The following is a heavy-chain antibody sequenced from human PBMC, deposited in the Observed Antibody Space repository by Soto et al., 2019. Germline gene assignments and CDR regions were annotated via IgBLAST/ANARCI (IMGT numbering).Heavy chain of an antibody. D-gene: IGHD6-19*01. V-gene: IGHV1-18*01. Sequence: QVQLVQSGAEVKKPGASVKVSCKASGYTFTSYGISWVRQAPGQGLEWMGWISAYHGNTNYAQKLQGRVTMTTDTSTSTGYMELRSLRSDDTAVYYCARDPPYSSGWYAGFDPWGQGTLVTVSS. J-gene: IGHJ5*02. CDR2: ISAYHGNT. CDR1: GYTFTSYG. CDR3: ARDPPYSSGWYAGFDP.